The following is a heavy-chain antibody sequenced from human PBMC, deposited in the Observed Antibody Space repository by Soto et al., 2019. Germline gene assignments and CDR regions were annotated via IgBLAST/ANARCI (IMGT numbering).Heavy chain of an antibody. CDR3: ARGGTHDCSGGTCFSDFYFSGMDV. Sequence: SETLSLTCTVYGGSFSAYYWTWIRQPPGKGLEWIGEIFHSGSTNYNPSLKSRVTISVDTSKNQFSLNLSSVTAADTAVYYCARGGTHDCSGGTCFSDFYFSGMDVWGQGTTVTVSS. J-gene: IGHJ6*02. CDR2: IFHSGST. V-gene: IGHV4-34*01. D-gene: IGHD2-15*01. CDR1: GGSFSAYY.